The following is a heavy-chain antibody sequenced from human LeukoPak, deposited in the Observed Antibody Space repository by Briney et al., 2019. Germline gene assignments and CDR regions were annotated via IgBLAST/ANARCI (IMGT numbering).Heavy chain of an antibody. CDR3: ALGYTSGWYYFDL. V-gene: IGHV4-39*01. CDR1: GGSFSSRNYY. Sequence: KPSETLSLTCTVSGGSFSSRNYYWGWIRQSPGKGLEWIGSIYNSGNTYYNPSLKSRVTISLDTSKNQISLKLSSVTAADTAMYYCALGYTSGWYYFDLWGRGTLVTVSS. D-gene: IGHD6-19*01. CDR2: IYNSGNT. J-gene: IGHJ2*01.